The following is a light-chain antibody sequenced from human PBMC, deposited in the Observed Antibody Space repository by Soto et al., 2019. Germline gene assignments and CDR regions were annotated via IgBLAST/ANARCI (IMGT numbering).Light chain of an antibody. V-gene: IGKV1-39*01. J-gene: IGKJ2*01. CDR1: HTFSSF. CDR3: QQTYSPPFT. Sequence: IQMTQSPSSVPASVGDRVTITCRASHTFSSFLNWYQQKRGKPPTLLIYGAYNLRSGVPSRFTGSGGGAEFRLTISSHHPDDFATYYCQQTYSPPFTFGQRTSLELK. CDR2: GAY.